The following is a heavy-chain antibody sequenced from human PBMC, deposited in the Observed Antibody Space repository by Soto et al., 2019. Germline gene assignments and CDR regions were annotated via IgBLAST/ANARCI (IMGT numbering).Heavy chain of an antibody. V-gene: IGHV1-2*04. J-gene: IGHJ6*02. Sequence: QVQLVQSGAEVKKPGALVRVSCKASGYSFTDYHIHWVRQAPGQGLEWLGRINPKSGGTSTAQKFQGWVTMTRDRSISTVYMELTRLRSDDTAVYFCARGHSTDCSNGVCSFFYNHEMDVWGQGTTVTVSS. CDR1: GYSFTDYH. CDR3: ARGHSTDCSNGVCSFFYNHEMDV. D-gene: IGHD2-8*01. CDR2: INPKSGGT.